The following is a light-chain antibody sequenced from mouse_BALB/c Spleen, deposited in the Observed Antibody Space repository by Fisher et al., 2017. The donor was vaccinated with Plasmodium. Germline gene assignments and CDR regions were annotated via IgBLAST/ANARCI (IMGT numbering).Light chain of an antibody. CDR3: QNGHGFPALT. Sequence: DIVLTQSPATLSVTPGDRVSLSCRASQSISNYLHWYQQKSHESPRLLIKYASQSISGIPSRFSGSGSGSDFTLTFNNVEPEDVGMFSCQNGHGFPALTFGVGTRLELK. CDR2: YAS. CDR1: QSISNY. J-gene: IGKJ5*01. V-gene: IGKV5-39*01.